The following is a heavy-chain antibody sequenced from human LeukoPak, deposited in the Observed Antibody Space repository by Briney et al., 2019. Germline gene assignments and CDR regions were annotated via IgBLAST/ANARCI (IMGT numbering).Heavy chain of an antibody. Sequence: SVKVSCKASGGTFSSYAISWVRQAPGQGLEWMGGIIPIFGTANYAQKFQGRVTITADESTSTAYMELSSLRSEDTAVYYCARVAKVGATTPFDYWGQGTLVTVSS. CDR3: ARVAKVGATTPFDY. J-gene: IGHJ4*02. CDR1: GGTFSSYA. D-gene: IGHD1-26*01. CDR2: IIPIFGTA. V-gene: IGHV1-69*01.